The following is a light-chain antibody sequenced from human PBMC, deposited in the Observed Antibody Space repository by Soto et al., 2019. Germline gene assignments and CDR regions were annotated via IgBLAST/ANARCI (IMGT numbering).Light chain of an antibody. CDR1: SSNIGGNS. Sequence: QSVLTQPPSVSAAPGQRVTISCSGSSSNIGGNSVSWYQQLPGTAPKLLIYDDDKRPSGIPDRFSGSKSGTSATLGITGFQTGDEADYYCGSWDSNLSAYVFGTGTKV. V-gene: IGLV1-51*01. CDR3: GSWDSNLSAYV. J-gene: IGLJ1*01. CDR2: DDD.